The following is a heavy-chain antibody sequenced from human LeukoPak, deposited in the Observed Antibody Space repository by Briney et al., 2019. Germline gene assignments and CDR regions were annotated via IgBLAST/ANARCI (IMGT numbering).Heavy chain of an antibody. V-gene: IGHV3-73*01. Sequence: GGSLRLSRAASGFTFSGSAMHWVRQASGKGLEWVGRIRSKANSYATAYAASVKGRFTISRDDSKNTAYLQMNSLKTEDTAVYYCTGTIFGVLVDYWGQGTLVTVSS. J-gene: IGHJ4*02. CDR1: GFTFSGSA. CDR2: IRSKANSYAT. CDR3: TGTIFGVLVDY. D-gene: IGHD3-3*01.